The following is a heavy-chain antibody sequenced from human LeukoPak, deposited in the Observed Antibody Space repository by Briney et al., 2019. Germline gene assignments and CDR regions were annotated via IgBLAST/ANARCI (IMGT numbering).Heavy chain of an antibody. CDR1: GFPFSSYW. D-gene: IGHD6-13*01. V-gene: IGHV3-7*03. J-gene: IGHJ4*02. CDR2: IKPDGTTK. CDR3: ARSIPYGTTWYGRSDY. Sequence: PGGSLRLSCAASGFPFSSYWMNWVRQAPGKGLEWVANIKPDGTTKFYVDSVKGRFTISRDNALNSLYLQMNSLRAEDTAIYYCARSIPYGTTWYGRSDYWGQGTLVTVSS.